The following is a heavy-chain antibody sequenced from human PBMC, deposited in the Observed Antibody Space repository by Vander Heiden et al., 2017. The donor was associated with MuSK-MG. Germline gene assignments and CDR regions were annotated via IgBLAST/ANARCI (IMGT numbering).Heavy chain of an antibody. CDR1: GYSFTSYW. CDR2: IHPGDSDT. CDR3: VRQRGWFDP. J-gene: IGHJ5*02. V-gene: IGHV5-51*01. Sequence: EVQMVQSGAAVKKPGESLKISCKGSGYSFTSYWIAWVRQMPGKGLEWMGIIHPGDSDTRYSPSFQGQVTISVDKSISTAYLQWRSLKASDTAIYFCVRQRGWFDPWGQGTRVTVSS.